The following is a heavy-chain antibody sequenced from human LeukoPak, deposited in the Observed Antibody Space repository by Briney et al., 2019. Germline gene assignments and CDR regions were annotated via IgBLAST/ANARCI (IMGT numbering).Heavy chain of an antibody. CDR2: IYYSGST. J-gene: IGHJ4*02. CDR3: ARSWWEWLPRHFDY. V-gene: IGHV4-39*07. CDR1: GGSISSSSYY. Sequence: SETLSLTCTVSGGSISSSSYYWGWIRQPPGKGLEWVGSIYYSGSTYYNPSLKSRVTISVDTSKNQFSLKLSSVTAADTAVYYCARSWWEWLPRHFDYRGQGALVTVSS. D-gene: IGHD6-19*01.